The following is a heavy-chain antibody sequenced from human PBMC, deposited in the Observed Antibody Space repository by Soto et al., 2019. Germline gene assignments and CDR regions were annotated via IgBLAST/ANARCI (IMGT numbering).Heavy chain of an antibody. CDR1: GGSISSSSYY. CDR3: ARLIAARDIHFDY. Sequence: PSETLSLTCTVSGGSISSSSYYWGWIRQPPGKGLEWIGSIYYSGSTYYNPSLKSRVTISVDTSKNQFSLKLSSVTAADTAVYYCARLIAARDIHFDYWGQGTLVTVSS. CDR2: IYYSGST. J-gene: IGHJ4*02. V-gene: IGHV4-39*01. D-gene: IGHD6-6*01.